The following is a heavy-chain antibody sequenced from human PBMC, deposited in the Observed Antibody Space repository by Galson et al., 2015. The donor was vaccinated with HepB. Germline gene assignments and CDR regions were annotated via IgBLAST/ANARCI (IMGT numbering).Heavy chain of an antibody. CDR3: ARYWMKDTAMPTGGY. J-gene: IGHJ4*02. CDR1: GYSFTSYW. V-gene: IGHV5-51*01. D-gene: IGHD5-18*01. Sequence: QSGAEVKKPGESLKISCKGSGYSFTSYWIGWVRQMPGKGLEWMGIIYPGDSDTRYSPSFQGQVTISADKSISTAYLQWSSLKASDTAMYYCARYWMKDTAMPTGGYWGQGTLVTVSS. CDR2: IYPGDSDT.